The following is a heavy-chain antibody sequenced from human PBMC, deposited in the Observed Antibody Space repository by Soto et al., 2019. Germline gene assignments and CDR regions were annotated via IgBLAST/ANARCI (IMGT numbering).Heavy chain of an antibody. V-gene: IGHV3-73*01. CDR3: TTLNVDIVATIMDY. Sequence: GGSMRLSCAASGFTFSGSAMHWVRQASGKGLEWVGRIRSKANSYATAYAASVKGRFTISRDDSKSTAYLQMNSLKTEDTAVYYCTTLNVDIVATIMDYWGQGTLVTVSS. D-gene: IGHD5-12*01. CDR1: GFTFSGSA. J-gene: IGHJ4*02. CDR2: IRSKANSYAT.